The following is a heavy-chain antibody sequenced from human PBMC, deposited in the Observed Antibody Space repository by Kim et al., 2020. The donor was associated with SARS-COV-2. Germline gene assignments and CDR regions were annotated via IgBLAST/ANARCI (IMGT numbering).Heavy chain of an antibody. CDR1: GGSIHDSTYY. Sequence: SETLSLTCTVSGGSIHDSTYYWGWIRLSPGKGLEWIGSIYYSGSTYYNPSLKSRVTISVDTSKNQFSLRLTSVTAADRALYYCATFAYSSLPFDSWGQGT. CDR3: ATFAYSSLPFDS. D-gene: IGHD6-19*01. V-gene: IGHV4-39*01. J-gene: IGHJ4*02. CDR2: IYYSGST.